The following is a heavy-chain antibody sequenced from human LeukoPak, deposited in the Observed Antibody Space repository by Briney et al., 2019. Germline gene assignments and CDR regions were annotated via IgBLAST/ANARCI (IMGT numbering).Heavy chain of an antibody. Sequence: ASVKVSCKVSGYTLTELSMHWVRQAPGKGLEWMGGFDPEDGETIYAQKFQGRVTMTEDTSTDTAYMELSSLRSEDTAVYYCARGESSGWYYHFDYWGQGTLVTVSS. J-gene: IGHJ4*02. D-gene: IGHD6-19*01. CDR3: ARGESSGWYYHFDY. CDR1: GYTLTELS. CDR2: FDPEDGET. V-gene: IGHV1-24*01.